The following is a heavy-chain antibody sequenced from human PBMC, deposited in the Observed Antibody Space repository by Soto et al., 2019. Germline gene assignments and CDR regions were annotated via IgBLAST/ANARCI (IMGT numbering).Heavy chain of an antibody. J-gene: IGHJ3*02. CDR1: GFTFSSYW. V-gene: IGHV3-74*01. Sequence: GESLKISCAASGFTFSSYWMHWVRQAPGKGLVWVSRINSDGSSTSYADSVKGRFTISRDNAKNTLYLQMNSLRAEDTAVYYCASPGSYDAFDIWGQGTMVTVSS. D-gene: IGHD3-10*01. CDR3: ASPGSYDAFDI. CDR2: INSDGSST.